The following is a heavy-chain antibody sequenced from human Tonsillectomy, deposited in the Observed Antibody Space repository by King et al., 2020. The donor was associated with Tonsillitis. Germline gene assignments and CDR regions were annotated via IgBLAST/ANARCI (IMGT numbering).Heavy chain of an antibody. CDR1: GFSFGSYA. CDR2: ISVSGGTI. V-gene: IGHV3-23*04. Sequence: EVQLVESGGGLVQPGGSLRLSCAASGFSFGSYAMSWVRQASGKGLEWVSGISVSGGTIDYADSVKGRFTISRDTSKNTLSPQMNSLRGEDTGVYYCAKDSGNNYYDMDVWGQGTTVTVSS. J-gene: IGHJ6*02. CDR3: AKDSGNNYYDMDV.